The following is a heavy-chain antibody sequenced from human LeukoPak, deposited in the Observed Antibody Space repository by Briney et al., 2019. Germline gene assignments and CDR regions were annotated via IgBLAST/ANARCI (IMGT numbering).Heavy chain of an antibody. Sequence: GASVKVSCKASGGTFSSYAISWVRQAPGQGLEWMGGIIPIFGTANYAQKFQGRVTITADESTSTAYMELSSLRSEDTAAYYCAITGGYYYDSSGYYPFGQGTLVTVSS. CDR1: GGTFSSYA. D-gene: IGHD3-22*01. V-gene: IGHV1-69*13. CDR2: IIPIFGTA. J-gene: IGHJ5*02. CDR3: AITGGYYYDSSGYYP.